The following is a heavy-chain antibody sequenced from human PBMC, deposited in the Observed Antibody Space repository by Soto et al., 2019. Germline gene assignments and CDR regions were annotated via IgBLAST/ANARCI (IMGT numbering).Heavy chain of an antibody. CDR2: IKQNGGEE. Sequence: GGSLRLSCAASGFTFTSYWMSWVRQAPGKGLGWVASIKQNGGEEYYVDSVKGRFTISRDNAKNSLYLEMNSLRAEDRAVYYCATSSDTGYIFDFWGQGTLVTVSS. CDR3: ATSSDTGYIFDF. D-gene: IGHD3-9*01. V-gene: IGHV3-7*01. J-gene: IGHJ4*02. CDR1: GFTFTSYW.